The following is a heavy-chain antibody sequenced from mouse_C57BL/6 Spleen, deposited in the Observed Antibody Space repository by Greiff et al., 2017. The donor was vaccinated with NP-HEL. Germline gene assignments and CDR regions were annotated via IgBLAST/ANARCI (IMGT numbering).Heavy chain of an antibody. J-gene: IGHJ4*01. Sequence: VQGVESGPELVKPGASVKISCKASGYAFSSSWMNWVKQRPGKGLEWIGRLYPGDGDTKYNGKFKGKATLTADKSSSTAYMQLSSLTSEDSAVYYCASYYGSSPYAMDYWGQGTSVTVSS. CDR2: LYPGDGDT. CDR3: ASYYGSSPYAMDY. V-gene: IGHV1-82*01. D-gene: IGHD1-1*01. CDR1: GYAFSSSW.